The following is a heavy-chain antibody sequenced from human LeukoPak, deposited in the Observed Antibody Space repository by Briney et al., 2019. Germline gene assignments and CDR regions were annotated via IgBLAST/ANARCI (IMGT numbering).Heavy chain of an antibody. CDR1: GDSINNNVYY. CDR2: ISYSGTT. V-gene: IGHV4-39*07. CDR3: ARVAVRDGHIRV. J-gene: IGHJ4*02. D-gene: IGHD5-24*01. Sequence: PSETLSLTCTVSGDSINNNVYYWGWIRQPPGKGLEWIAIISYSGTTYYNPSLKTRATISIDTSKNKFSLKVNSVTAADTAMYYCARVAVRDGHIRVWGQGTLVTVSS.